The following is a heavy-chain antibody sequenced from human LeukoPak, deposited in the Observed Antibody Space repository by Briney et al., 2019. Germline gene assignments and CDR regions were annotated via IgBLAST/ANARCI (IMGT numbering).Heavy chain of an antibody. CDR3: TTDPPPYYYDSSGYYRGDY. V-gene: IGHV3-15*01. CDR1: GFTFSNAW. J-gene: IGHJ4*02. Sequence: GGSLRLSCAASGFTFSNAWMSWVSQAPGKGLEWVGRIQSKTDGGTTDYAAPVKGRFTISRDDSKNTLYLQMNSLKTEDTAVYYCTTDPPPYYYDSSGYYRGDYWGQGTLVTVSS. CDR2: IQSKTDGGTT. D-gene: IGHD3-22*01.